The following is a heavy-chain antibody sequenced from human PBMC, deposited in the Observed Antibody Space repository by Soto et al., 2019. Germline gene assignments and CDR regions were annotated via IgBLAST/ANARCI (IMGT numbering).Heavy chain of an antibody. V-gene: IGHV1-18*01. CDR1: GFTSSNYG. J-gene: IGHJ6*02. CDR2: VSANNGHT. CDR3: ARDIESVTAKHFFYYYAMDV. D-gene: IGHD2-8*01. Sequence: QGQLVQSGAEVKKPGASVKLSCKASGFTSSNYGLNWVRQAPGQGLEWMGWVSANNGHTNYAQNLQGRVSMTTDTSTSTAYMELRGLTFDDTAVYYCARDIESVTAKHFFYYYAMDVWGQGTTVTVSS.